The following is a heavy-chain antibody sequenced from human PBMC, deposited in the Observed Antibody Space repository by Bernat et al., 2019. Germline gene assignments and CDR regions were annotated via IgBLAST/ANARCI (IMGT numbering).Heavy chain of an antibody. CDR2: ISSSSSYT. Sequence: QVQLVESGGGLVKPGGSLRLSCAASGFTFSDYYMSWIRQAPVKGLEWVSYISSSSSYTNYADSVTGRFTISRDTAKNSLYLPMNSLRAEDTAVYYCARGTRSGFPDGLPSGYWGQGTLVTVSS. D-gene: IGHD1-26*01. J-gene: IGHJ4*02. CDR1: GFTFSDYY. CDR3: ARGTRSGFPDGLPSGY. V-gene: IGHV3-11*06.